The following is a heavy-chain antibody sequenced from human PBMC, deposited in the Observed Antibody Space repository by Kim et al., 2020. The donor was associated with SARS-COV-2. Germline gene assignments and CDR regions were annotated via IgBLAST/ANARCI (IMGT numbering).Heavy chain of an antibody. D-gene: IGHD2-2*01. CDR2: ISYDGSNK. V-gene: IGHV3-30-3*01. J-gene: IGHJ6*02. Sequence: GGSLRLSCAASGFTFSSYAMHWVRQAPGKGREWVAVISYDGSNKYYADSVKGRFTISRDNSKNTLYLQMNSLRAEDTAVYYCARDSYCSSTSCYLDYYGMDVWGQGTTVTVSS. CDR3: ARDSYCSSTSCYLDYYGMDV. CDR1: GFTFSSYA.